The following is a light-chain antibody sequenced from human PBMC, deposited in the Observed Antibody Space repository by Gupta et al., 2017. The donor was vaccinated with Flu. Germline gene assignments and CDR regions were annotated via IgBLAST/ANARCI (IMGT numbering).Light chain of an antibody. CDR1: SSNIGLNA. CDR2: LYS. Sequence: SSSNIGLNAVNWYQQLNGMAPNLLIYLYSQRPSGVPDRFSGSKSGTSASLAVGGLQSEDEADYYCAAWDDSLNGPVFGGGTKLTVL. CDR3: AAWDDSLNGPV. J-gene: IGLJ3*02. V-gene: IGLV1-44*01.